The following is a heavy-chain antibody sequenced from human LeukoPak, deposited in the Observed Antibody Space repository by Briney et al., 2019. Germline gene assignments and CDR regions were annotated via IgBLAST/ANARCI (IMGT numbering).Heavy chain of an antibody. CDR2: IYYSGST. CDR3: AREARQWLVKGAFDI. CDR1: GGSISSYY. J-gene: IGHJ3*02. V-gene: IGHV4-59*12. Sequence: SETLSLTCTVSGGSISSYYWSWIRQPPGKGLEWIGYIYYSGSTNYNPSLKSRVTISVDTSKNQFSLKLSSVTAADTAVYYCAREARQWLVKGAFDIWGQGTMVTVSS. D-gene: IGHD6-19*01.